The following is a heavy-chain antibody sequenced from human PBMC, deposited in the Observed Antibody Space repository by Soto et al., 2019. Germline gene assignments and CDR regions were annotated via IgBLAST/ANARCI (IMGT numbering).Heavy chain of an antibody. CDR2: ISSSSSYI. CDR1: GFTFSSYS. J-gene: IGHJ4*02. D-gene: IGHD3-22*01. Sequence: GGSLRLSCAASGFTFSSYSMNWVRQAPGKGLEWVSSISSSSSYIYYADSVKGRFTISRDNAKNSLYLQMNSLRAEDTAVYYCARDRLNYYDSSGYYLVSDPNKYYFDYWGQGTLVTVSS. CDR3: ARDRLNYYDSSGYYLVSDPNKYYFDY. V-gene: IGHV3-21*01.